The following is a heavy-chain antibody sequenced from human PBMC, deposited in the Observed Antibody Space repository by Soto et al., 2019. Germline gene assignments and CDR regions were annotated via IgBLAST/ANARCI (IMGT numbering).Heavy chain of an antibody. CDR3: ARKLVGATDYYYYYGMDV. Sequence: SVKVSCKASGGTFSSYAISWVRQAPGQGLEWMGGIIPIFGTANYAQKFQGRVTITADKSTSTAYMELSSLRSEDTAVYYCARKLVGATDYYYYYGMDVWGQGTTVTVS. CDR1: GGTFSSYA. J-gene: IGHJ6*02. D-gene: IGHD1-26*01. CDR2: IIPIFGTA. V-gene: IGHV1-69*06.